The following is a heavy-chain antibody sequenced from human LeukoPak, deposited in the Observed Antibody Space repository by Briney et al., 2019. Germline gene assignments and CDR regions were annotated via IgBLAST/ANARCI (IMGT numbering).Heavy chain of an antibody. CDR2: ISNTGGST. Sequence: PGASLRLSCAASGFTFSSYAMSWVRQAPGKGLEWVSTISNTGGSTFYADSVKGRSTVSRNNSKNTLYLQMNSLRAEDTAVYYCATRYGSGTYYMGYWGQGTLVTVSS. J-gene: IGHJ4*02. CDR3: ATRYGSGTYYMGY. V-gene: IGHV3-23*01. D-gene: IGHD3-10*01. CDR1: GFTFSSYA.